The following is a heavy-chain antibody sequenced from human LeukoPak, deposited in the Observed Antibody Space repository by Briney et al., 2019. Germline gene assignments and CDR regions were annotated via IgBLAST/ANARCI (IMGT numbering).Heavy chain of an antibody. Sequence: GGSLRLSCAASGFTFRSYWMRWVRQAPGKGLEWVSAISGSGGSTYYADSVKGRFTISRDNSKNTLYLQMNSLRAEDTAVYYCAKDWQYYYDSSGAFDYWGQGTLVTVSS. CDR3: AKDWQYYYDSSGAFDY. CDR1: GFTFRSYW. V-gene: IGHV3-23*01. CDR2: ISGSGGST. D-gene: IGHD3-22*01. J-gene: IGHJ4*02.